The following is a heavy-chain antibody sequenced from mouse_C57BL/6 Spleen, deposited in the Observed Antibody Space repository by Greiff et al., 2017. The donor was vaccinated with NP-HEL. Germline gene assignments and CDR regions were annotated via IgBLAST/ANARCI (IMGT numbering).Heavy chain of an antibody. CDR1: GYTFTSYW. CDR2: IDPSDSYT. D-gene: IGHD1-1*01. Sequence: QVQLQQPGAELVMPGASVKLSCKASGYTFTSYWMHWVKQRPGQGLEWIGEIDPSDSYTNYNQKFKGKSTLTVDKYSSTAYMQLRSLTSDDSAVYYCARVTTVVAYYFDYWGQGTTLTVSS. J-gene: IGHJ2*01. CDR3: ARVTTVVAYYFDY. V-gene: IGHV1-69*01.